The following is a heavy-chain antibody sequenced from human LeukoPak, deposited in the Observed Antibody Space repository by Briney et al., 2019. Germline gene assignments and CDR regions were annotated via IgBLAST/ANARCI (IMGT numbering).Heavy chain of an antibody. CDR3: SRSWLAVTGPEY. CDR2: IGGSGGST. Sequence: GGSLRLSCAASGFTFTSYAMNWVRQAPGKGLEWVSGIGGSGGSTYYADSVKGWFTISRDNSKNLLYLQMNSLRAEDTAVYYCSRSWLAVTGPEYWGQGTLVTVSS. J-gene: IGHJ4*02. V-gene: IGHV3-23*01. CDR1: GFTFTSYA. D-gene: IGHD6-19*01.